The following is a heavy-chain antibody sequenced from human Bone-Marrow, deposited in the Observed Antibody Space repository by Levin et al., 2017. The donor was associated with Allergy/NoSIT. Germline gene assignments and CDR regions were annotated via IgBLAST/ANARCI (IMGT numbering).Heavy chain of an antibody. CDR3: ARAPNFSPLGITNDFWSGYSVIYYYYYYMDV. Sequence: PGESLKISCKGSGYSFTSYWISWVRQMPGKGLEWMGRIDPSDSYTNYSPSFQGHVTISADKSISTAYLQWSSLKASDTAMYYCARAPNFSPLGITNDFWSGYSVIYYYYYYMDVWGKGTTVTVSS. D-gene: IGHD3-3*01. J-gene: IGHJ6*03. CDR2: IDPSDSYT. CDR1: GYSFTSYW. V-gene: IGHV5-10-1*01.